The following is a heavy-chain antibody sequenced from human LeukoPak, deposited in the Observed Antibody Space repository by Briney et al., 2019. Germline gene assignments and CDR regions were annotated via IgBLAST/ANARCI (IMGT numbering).Heavy chain of an antibody. CDR2: SSSGSTYI. CDR3: ARSVGVAGGFDY. CDR1: GFTFVSYS. Sequence: PGVSLRLSCAGSGFTFVSYSLHWGRQAPGKGREWVSSSSSGSTYIYYADSVRGRFTMSRDNAKNSLYLQVNSLRPEDTAVYYCARSVGVAGGFDYWGQGTLVTVSS. D-gene: IGHD6-19*01. J-gene: IGHJ4*02. V-gene: IGHV3-21*01.